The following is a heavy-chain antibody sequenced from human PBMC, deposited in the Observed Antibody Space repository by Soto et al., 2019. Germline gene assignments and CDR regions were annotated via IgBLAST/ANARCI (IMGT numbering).Heavy chain of an antibody. CDR3: ARDQGYDILTGPPFFDY. J-gene: IGHJ4*02. Sequence: PGGSLRLSCAASGFTFGSYAMGWVRQAPGKGLEWVSGINGAGYYTVYIDSVRGRFTISRDNSNSILYLQMNSLRAEDTAVYYCARDQGYDILTGPPFFDYWGQGTLVTVSA. V-gene: IGHV3-23*01. CDR2: INGAGYYT. CDR1: GFTFGSYA. D-gene: IGHD3-9*01.